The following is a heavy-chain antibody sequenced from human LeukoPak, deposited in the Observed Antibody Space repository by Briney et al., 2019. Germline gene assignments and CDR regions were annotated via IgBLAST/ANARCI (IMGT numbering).Heavy chain of an antibody. CDR1: GGSISSYY. V-gene: IGHV4-4*07. CDR3: ALTMPSWPTNENNAAFDI. J-gene: IGHJ3*02. D-gene: IGHD2/OR15-2a*01. Sequence: PSETLSLTCTVSGGSISSYYWSWIRQPAGKGLEWIGRIYTSGSTNYNPSLKSRVTISVDTSKNQFSLKLSSVTDADTAVYYCALTMPSWPTNENNAAFDIWGQGTMVTVSS. CDR2: IYTSGST.